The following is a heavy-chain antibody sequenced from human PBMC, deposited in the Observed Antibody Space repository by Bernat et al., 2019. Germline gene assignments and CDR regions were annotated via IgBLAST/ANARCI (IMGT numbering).Heavy chain of an antibody. J-gene: IGHJ4*02. CDR2: FIPILGIA. Sequence: QVRLAESGAEGKQPGASVKVSCKASGGTFSSYTISWVRQAPGQGLEWMGRFIPILGIANYAQKFQGRVTITADKSTSTAYKELSSLRSEDTAVYYCARDGLQVVGDWGQGTLVTVSS. D-gene: IGHD1-26*01. CDR3: ARDGLQVVGD. CDR1: GGTFSSYT. V-gene: IGHV1-69*08.